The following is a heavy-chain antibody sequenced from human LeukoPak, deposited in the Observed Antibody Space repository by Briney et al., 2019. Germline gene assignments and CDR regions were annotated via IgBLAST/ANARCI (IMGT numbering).Heavy chain of an antibody. J-gene: IGHJ4*02. CDR2: ISGSGSSV. CDR3: ATRFNSSGSFDY. CDR1: RFTFSDYY. D-gene: IGHD6-19*01. Sequence: GGSLRLSCAASRFTFSDYYMSWIRQAPGKGLEWVSYISGSGSSVYYADSVKGRFTISRDNAKNTLYLQMNSLRAEDTAVYYCATRFNSSGSFDYWGQGTLVTVSS. V-gene: IGHV3-11*01.